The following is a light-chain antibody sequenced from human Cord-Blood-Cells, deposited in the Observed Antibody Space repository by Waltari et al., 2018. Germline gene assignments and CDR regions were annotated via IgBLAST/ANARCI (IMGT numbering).Light chain of an antibody. J-gene: IGKJ2*01. V-gene: IGKV6-21*01. CDR1: QSIGSS. CDR2: YAS. CDR3: HQSSSLPYT. Sequence: EIVLTQPPDFKSVTPNEIVPITCRASQSIGSSLHWYQQKTDQSPKLLIKYASQSFSGVPSRFSGSGSGTDFTLTINSLEAEDAATYYCHQSSSLPYTFGQGTKLEIK.